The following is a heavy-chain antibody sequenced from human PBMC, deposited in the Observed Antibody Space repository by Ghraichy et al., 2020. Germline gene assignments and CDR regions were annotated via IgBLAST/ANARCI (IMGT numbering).Heavy chain of an antibody. V-gene: IGHV2-5*01. CDR1: GFSLSTTGVG. CDR2: IYWNDDE. J-gene: IGHJ4*02. CDR3: THSPYLALRLGEDPFDY. D-gene: IGHD3-16*01. Sequence: SGPTLVKPTQTLTLTCTFSGFSLSTTGVGVGWIRQPPGKALEWLALIYWNDDERFSPSLKSRLTITKDTSKNQLVLTMTNMDPVDTATYYCTHSPYLALRLGEDPFDYWGQGTLVTVSS.